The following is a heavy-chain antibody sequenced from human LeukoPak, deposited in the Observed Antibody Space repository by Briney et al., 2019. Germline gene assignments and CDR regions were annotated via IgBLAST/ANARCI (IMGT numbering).Heavy chain of an antibody. Sequence: GGSLRLSCAASGFTFSSYGMHWVREAPGKGLEWVAVISYDGSNKYYADSVKGRFTISRDNSKNTLYLQMNSLRAEDTAVYYCAKDQYRYFDWLSHFDYWGQGTLVTVSS. J-gene: IGHJ4*02. CDR3: AKDQYRYFDWLSHFDY. D-gene: IGHD3-9*01. V-gene: IGHV3-30*18. CDR1: GFTFSSYG. CDR2: ISYDGSNK.